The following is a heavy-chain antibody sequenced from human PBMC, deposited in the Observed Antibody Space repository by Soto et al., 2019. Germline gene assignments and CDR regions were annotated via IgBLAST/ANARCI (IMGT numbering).Heavy chain of an antibody. CDR1: GSFFSAYA. CDR2: ISGSGSHS. CDR3: ANWVEGSHVYFDY. D-gene: IGHD6-13*01. Sequence: GGSLRLSCAASGSFFSAYAMTWARRAPGRGLEWVSSISGSGSHSYYEDSVRGRFTISRDNYRNTLYLQMNSLRAEDTAVYYCANWVEGSHVYFDYWGRGTLVTVSS. J-gene: IGHJ4*02. V-gene: IGHV3-23*01.